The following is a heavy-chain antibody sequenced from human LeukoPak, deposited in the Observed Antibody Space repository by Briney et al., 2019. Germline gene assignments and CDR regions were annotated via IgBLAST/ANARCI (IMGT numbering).Heavy chain of an antibody. CDR2: IYSGGST. CDR3: ARGRRWLQPLDY. D-gene: IGHD5-24*01. Sequence: PGGSLRLSCAVSGFTVSSNYMSWVRHAPGKGLEWVSVIYSGGSTYYADSVKGRFTISRDNAKQSLFLQTNSLRVEDLGVYYCARGRRWLQPLDYWGQGTLVTVSS. CDR1: GFTVSSNY. V-gene: IGHV3-66*01. J-gene: IGHJ4*02.